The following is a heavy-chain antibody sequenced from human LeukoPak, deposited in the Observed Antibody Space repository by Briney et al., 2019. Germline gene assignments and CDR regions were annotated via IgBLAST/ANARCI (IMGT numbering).Heavy chain of an antibody. V-gene: IGHV3-23*01. J-gene: IGHJ3*02. Sequence: GGSLRLSCAASGFTFTNYAMTWVRQAPGKGLEWVSTISKSGGNTYFADFAKGRFTISRDNSKNTLFLQMNSLRADDTALYYCAKDTRSTVISVGAFEIWGQGTMVTVSS. CDR2: ISKSGGNT. CDR3: AKDTRSTVISVGAFEI. D-gene: IGHD3-22*01. CDR1: GFTFTNYA.